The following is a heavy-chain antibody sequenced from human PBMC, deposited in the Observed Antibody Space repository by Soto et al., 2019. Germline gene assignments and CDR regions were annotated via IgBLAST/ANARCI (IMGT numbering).Heavy chain of an antibody. CDR1: GYSISIGYY. D-gene: IGHD2-15*01. J-gene: IGHJ2*01. CDR2: MHHSGST. CDR3: ARDRPLRRGETCYAGRFDR. Sequence: PPETLSLTCAASGYSISIGYYWGWIRQPPGKGLEWIGSMHHSGSTFYNPSLKSRVTISVDTSRNLLSLKLTSVTAADTADYYCARDRPLRRGETCYAGRFDRCDRGTLIT. V-gene: IGHV4-38-2*02.